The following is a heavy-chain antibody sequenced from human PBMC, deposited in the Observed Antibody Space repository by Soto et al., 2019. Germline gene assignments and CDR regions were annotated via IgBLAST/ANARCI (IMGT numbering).Heavy chain of an antibody. Sequence: ASVKVSCKASGGTFSSYAISWVRQAPGQGLEWMGGIIPIFGTANYAQKFQGRVTITADESTSTAYMELSSLRSEDTAVYYCACWYGSGSRPMDVWGQGTTVTVSS. J-gene: IGHJ6*02. D-gene: IGHD3-10*01. CDR3: ACWYGSGSRPMDV. V-gene: IGHV1-69*13. CDR1: GGTFSSYA. CDR2: IIPIFGTA.